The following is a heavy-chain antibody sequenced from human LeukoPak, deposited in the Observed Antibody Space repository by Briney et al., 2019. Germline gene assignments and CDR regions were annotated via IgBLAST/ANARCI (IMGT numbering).Heavy chain of an antibody. Sequence: SVKVSCTASGGTFSSYAISWVRQAPGQGLEWMGGIIPIFGTANYAQKFQGRVTITTDESTSTAYMELSSLRSEDTAVYYCARRNTPGYCTNGVCYRANWFDPWGQGTLVTVYS. CDR1: GGTFSSYA. CDR2: IIPIFGTA. D-gene: IGHD2-8*01. V-gene: IGHV1-69*05. J-gene: IGHJ5*02. CDR3: ARRNTPGYCTNGVCYRANWFDP.